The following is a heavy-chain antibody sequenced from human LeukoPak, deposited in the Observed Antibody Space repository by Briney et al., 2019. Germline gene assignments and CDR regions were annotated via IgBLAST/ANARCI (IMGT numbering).Heavy chain of an antibody. CDR2: IYSGGST. J-gene: IGHJ6*02. D-gene: IGHD4-11*01. Sequence: GGSLRLSCVAFGFIVSSYYMTWVRQAPGKGLEWVSVIYSGGSTYYADSVKGRVAISRDNSKNTVFLQMSSVRAEDTAVYYCARSSSNHLIGMDVWGQGTTVTVTS. CDR3: ARSSSNHLIGMDV. CDR1: GFIVSSYY. V-gene: IGHV3-66*01.